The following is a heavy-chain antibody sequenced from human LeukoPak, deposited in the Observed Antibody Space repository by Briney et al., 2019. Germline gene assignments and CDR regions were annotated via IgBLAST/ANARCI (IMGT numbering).Heavy chain of an antibody. V-gene: IGHV1-8*01. J-gene: IGHJ5*02. CDR1: GYTFTSYD. D-gene: IGHD5-18*01. Sequence: ASVKVSCKASGYTFTSYDINWVRQATGQGLEWMGWMNPKSGNTGYAQKFQGRVTMTRDTSTSTVYMELSSLRSEDTAVYYCARDRGYSYGSPENWFDPWGQGTLVTVSS. CDR2: MNPKSGNT. CDR3: ARDRGYSYGSPENWFDP.